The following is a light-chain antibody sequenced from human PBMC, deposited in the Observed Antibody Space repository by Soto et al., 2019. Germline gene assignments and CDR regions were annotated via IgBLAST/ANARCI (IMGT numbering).Light chain of an antibody. CDR2: AAS. Sequence: DIQMTQSPSSLSASVGDRVTITCRASQSISSYLIWYQQKPGKAPKLLIYAASSLQSGVPSRFSGSGSGTDFTLTISSLQPEDFATYYCQQSYSTPPELTFGGGTKVEIK. V-gene: IGKV1-39*01. J-gene: IGKJ4*01. CDR3: QQSYSTPPELT. CDR1: QSISSY.